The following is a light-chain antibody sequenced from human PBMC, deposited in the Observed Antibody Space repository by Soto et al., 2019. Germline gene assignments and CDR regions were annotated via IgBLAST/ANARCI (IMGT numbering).Light chain of an antibody. CDR2: GAS. J-gene: IGKJ1*01. CDR1: QSVSNNY. CDR3: QHYGSPGT. Sequence: IAWTQSSGTMSLSPGERATISCGASQSVSNNYLAWYQQKPGQAPRLLIYGASNRATGIPDRFSGSGSGTDFTLTISRMEPEYVAVYYCQHYGSPGTFGQGTKVDIK. V-gene: IGKV3-20*01.